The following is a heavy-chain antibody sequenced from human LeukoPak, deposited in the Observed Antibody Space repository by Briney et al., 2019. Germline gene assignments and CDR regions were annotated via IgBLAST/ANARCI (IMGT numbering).Heavy chain of an antibody. Sequence: GGSLRLSCAASGFTFSVFEMNWVRQAPGKGLEWVSYISSSGTIIYYAESVKGRFTISRDNTKNSLYLQMNSLRAEDTAVYYCTRDLGVYWGQGALVTVSS. D-gene: IGHD3-16*01. V-gene: IGHV3-48*03. CDR2: ISSSGTII. CDR3: TRDLGVY. J-gene: IGHJ4*02. CDR1: GFTFSVFE.